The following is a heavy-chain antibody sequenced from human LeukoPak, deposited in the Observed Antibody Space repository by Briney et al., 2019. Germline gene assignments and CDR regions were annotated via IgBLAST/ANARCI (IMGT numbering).Heavy chain of an antibody. CDR3: ASGAFDESNYDSDMSYYYYYMDV. Sequence: GASVTVSCKASGYTFTGYYMHWVRQAPGQGLEWMGRINPNSGGTNYAQKFQGRVTMTRDTSISTAYMELSRLRSDDTAVYYCASGAFDESNYDSDMSYYYYYMDVWGKGTTVTVSS. V-gene: IGHV1-2*06. J-gene: IGHJ6*03. CDR2: INPNSGGT. D-gene: IGHD4-11*01. CDR1: GYTFTGYY.